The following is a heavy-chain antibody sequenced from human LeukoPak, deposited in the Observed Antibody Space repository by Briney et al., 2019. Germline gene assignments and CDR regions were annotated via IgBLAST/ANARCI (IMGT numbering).Heavy chain of an antibody. CDR3: ARGVRIAAAGTSLDY. CDR2: ISSSSSYI. V-gene: IGHV3-21*01. D-gene: IGHD6-13*01. J-gene: IGHJ4*02. CDR1: GFTFSSYS. Sequence: GGSLRLSCAASGFTFSSYSMNWVRQAPGKGLEWVSSISSSSSYIYYADSVKGRFTISRDNAKNSLYLQVNSLRAEDTAVYYCARGVRIAAAGTSLDYWGQGTLVTVSS.